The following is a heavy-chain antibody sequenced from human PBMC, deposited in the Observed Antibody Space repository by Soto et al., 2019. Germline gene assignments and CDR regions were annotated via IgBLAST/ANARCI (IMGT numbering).Heavy chain of an antibody. D-gene: IGHD3-3*01. Sequence: SVKVSCKASGGTFSSYAISWVRQAPGQGLEWMGGIIPIFGTANYAQKFQGRVTITADKSTSTAYMELSSLRSEDTAVYYCARGGTIFGVVMGYYYYGMDVWGQGTTVTVSS. V-gene: IGHV1-69*06. J-gene: IGHJ6*02. CDR2: IIPIFGTA. CDR3: ARGGTIFGVVMGYYYYGMDV. CDR1: GGTFSSYA.